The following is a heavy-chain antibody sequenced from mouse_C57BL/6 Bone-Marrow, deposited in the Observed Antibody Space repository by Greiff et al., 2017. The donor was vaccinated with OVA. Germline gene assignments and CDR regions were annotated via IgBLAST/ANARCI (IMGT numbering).Heavy chain of an antibody. CDR1: GFTFTDDV. CDR3: ARCPDEYDAFAY. J-gene: IGHJ3*01. D-gene: IGHD2-4*01. Sequence: VQLQQSGPELVRPGASVKMSCTASGFTFTDDVMHWVKQKPGQGLEWIGYIYPYNDGTEYASKFKGKATMTSDTSSSTAYLELSSLTSEDSEVDDCARCPDEYDAFAYWGQGTLVTVSA. V-gene: IGHV1S136*01. CDR2: IYPYNDGT.